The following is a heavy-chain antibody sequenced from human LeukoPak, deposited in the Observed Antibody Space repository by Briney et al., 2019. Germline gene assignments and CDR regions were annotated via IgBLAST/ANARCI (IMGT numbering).Heavy chain of an antibody. J-gene: IGHJ4*02. CDR2: INHSGST. Sequence: SETLSLTCAVYGGSFSGYYWSWIRQPPGKGLGWIGEINHSGSTNYNPSLKSRVTISVDTSKNQFSLKLSSVTAADTAVYYCARFVVVPAAIPFDYWGQGTLVTVSS. CDR3: ARFVVVPAAIPFDY. CDR1: GGSFSGYY. D-gene: IGHD2-2*01. V-gene: IGHV4-34*01.